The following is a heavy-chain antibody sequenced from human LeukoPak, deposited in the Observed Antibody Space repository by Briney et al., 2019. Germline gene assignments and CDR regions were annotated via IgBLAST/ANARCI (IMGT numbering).Heavy chain of an antibody. D-gene: IGHD6-13*01. Sequence: ASVKVSCKASEYTFTDYYIHWVRQAPGQGLEWMGWISAYNGNTNYAQKLQGRVTMTTDTSTSTAYMELRSLRSDDTAVYYCARVRAAADYFDYWGQGTLVTVSS. J-gene: IGHJ4*02. CDR2: ISAYNGNT. V-gene: IGHV1-18*04. CDR3: ARVRAAADYFDY. CDR1: EYTFTDYY.